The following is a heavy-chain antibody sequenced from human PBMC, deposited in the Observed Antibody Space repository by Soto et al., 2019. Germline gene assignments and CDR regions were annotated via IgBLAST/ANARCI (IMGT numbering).Heavy chain of an antibody. J-gene: IGHJ6*02. D-gene: IGHD3-10*01. V-gene: IGHV1-3*01. Sequence: GASVKVSCKASGYTFTSYAMHWVRQAPGQRLEWMGWINAGNGNTKYSQKFQGRVTITRDTSASTAYMELSSLRSEDTALYYCARAAFYGSGRIGPLDVWGQGTTVTVSS. CDR1: GYTFTSYA. CDR2: INAGNGNT. CDR3: ARAAFYGSGRIGPLDV.